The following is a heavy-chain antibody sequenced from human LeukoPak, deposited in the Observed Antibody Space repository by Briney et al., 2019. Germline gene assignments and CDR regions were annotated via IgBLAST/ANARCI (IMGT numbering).Heavy chain of an antibody. D-gene: IGHD6-13*01. CDR1: GGTFSSYA. Sequence: GASVKVYCKASGGTFSSYAISWVRQAPGQGLEWMGGIIPIFGTANYAQKFQGRVTITADESTSTAYMELSSLRSEDTAVYYCARGGAAALYYYYGMDVWGQGTTVTVSS. J-gene: IGHJ6*02. V-gene: IGHV1-69*13. CDR3: ARGGAAALYYYYGMDV. CDR2: IIPIFGTA.